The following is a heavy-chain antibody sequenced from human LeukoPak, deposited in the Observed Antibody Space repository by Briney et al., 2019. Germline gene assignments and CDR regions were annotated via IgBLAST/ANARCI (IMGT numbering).Heavy chain of an antibody. J-gene: IGHJ4*02. CDR1: GFTFSNYW. CDR3: AVGDNPGALDY. Sequence: PGGSLRLSCAASGFTFSNYWMHWVRQAPGKGLVWVSRISNDASSTTYADSVKGRFTISGDNTKNTLYLQMNSLRAEDTAVYYCAVGDNPGALDYWGQGTLVTVSS. V-gene: IGHV3-74*01. D-gene: IGHD1-14*01. CDR2: ISNDASST.